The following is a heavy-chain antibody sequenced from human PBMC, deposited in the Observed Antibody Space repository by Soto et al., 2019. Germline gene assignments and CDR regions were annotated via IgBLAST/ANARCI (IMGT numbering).Heavy chain of an antibody. D-gene: IGHD1-26*01. CDR1: GYTFTGYF. Sequence: ASVKVSCKASGYTFTGYFIHWVLQAPGQGLEWMGWINPGSGDTNYAQNFQGRVTMTRDTSITTAYMELSTLRSDDTAVYYCAKGWEVIMGAHYWGQGTLVTVSS. CDR2: INPGSGDT. CDR3: AKGWEVIMGAHY. V-gene: IGHV1-2*02. J-gene: IGHJ4*02.